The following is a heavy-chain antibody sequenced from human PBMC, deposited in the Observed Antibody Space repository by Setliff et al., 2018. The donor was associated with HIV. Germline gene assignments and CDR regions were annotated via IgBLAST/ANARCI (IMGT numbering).Heavy chain of an antibody. CDR3: ARDRYTWNYGKNYMDV. D-gene: IGHD1-7*01. V-gene: IGHV4-61*09. J-gene: IGHJ6*03. CDR2: IYTSGST. CDR1: GGSLDSGSYH. Sequence: PSETLSLTCTVSGGSLDSGSYHWSWIRQPAGKGLEWFGHIYTSGSTNYNPSLKSRVTISVDTSKNQFSLKLSSVTAADTAVYYCARDRYTWNYGKNYMDVWGKGTTVTVSS.